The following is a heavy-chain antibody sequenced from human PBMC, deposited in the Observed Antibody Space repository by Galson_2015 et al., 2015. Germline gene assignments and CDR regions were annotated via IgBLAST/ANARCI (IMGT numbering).Heavy chain of an antibody. CDR2: ISRDGSST. V-gene: IGHV3-74*01. D-gene: IGHD4-23*01. Sequence: SLRLSCAASGFTFSSYWMHWVRQAPGKGLVWVSRISRDGSSTTYADSVKGRFTISRDNAKNTLYLQMNSLRAEDTAVYYCAGEYGANRPYYFDYWGQGTLVTVSS. CDR1: GFTFSSYW. J-gene: IGHJ4*02. CDR3: AGEYGANRPYYFDY.